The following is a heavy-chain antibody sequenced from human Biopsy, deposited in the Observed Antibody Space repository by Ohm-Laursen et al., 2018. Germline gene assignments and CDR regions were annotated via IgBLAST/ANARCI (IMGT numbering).Heavy chain of an antibody. J-gene: IGHJ4*02. D-gene: IGHD1-20*01. CDR1: GGYFSGYY. Sequence: SETLSLTCPVYGGYFSGYYWSWIRQPPGKGLEWIGDMNHGGSTNYNSSLKSRVTISVDTSKNQFSLKLNSLTAADTAVYYCARGSNWNDWSFDYWGQGTVVTVPS. CDR2: MNHGGST. CDR3: ARGSNWNDWSFDY. V-gene: IGHV4-34*01.